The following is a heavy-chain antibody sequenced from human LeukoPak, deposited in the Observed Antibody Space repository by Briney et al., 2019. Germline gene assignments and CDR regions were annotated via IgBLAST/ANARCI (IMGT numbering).Heavy chain of an antibody. CDR3: AKEGGDDYGDYGYLWYYY. CDR2: ISYDGSNK. V-gene: IGHV3-30*18. J-gene: IGHJ4*02. Sequence: GGSLRLSCAASGFTFSSYGMHWVRQAPGKGLEWVAVISYDGSNKYYADSVKGRFTISRDNSKNTLYLQMNSLRAEDTAVYYCAKEGGDDYGDYGYLWYYYWGQGTLVTVSS. D-gene: IGHD4-17*01. CDR1: GFTFSSYG.